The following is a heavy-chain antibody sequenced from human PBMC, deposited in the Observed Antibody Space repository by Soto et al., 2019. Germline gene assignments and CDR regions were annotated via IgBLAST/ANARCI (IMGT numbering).Heavy chain of an antibody. Sequence: QVQLVQSGAEVKKPGASVKVSCKASGYTFTSYGISWVRQAPGQGLEWMGWISAYNGNTNYAQKLQGRVTMTTDTTXXTXYXELRRLKPDYTAVYYCARDGSSWGQYDYYYYYGMDVWGQGTTVTVSS. D-gene: IGHD6-13*01. CDR1: GYTFTSYG. J-gene: IGHJ6*02. CDR3: ARDGSSWGQYDYYYYYGMDV. CDR2: ISAYNGNT. V-gene: IGHV1-18*01.